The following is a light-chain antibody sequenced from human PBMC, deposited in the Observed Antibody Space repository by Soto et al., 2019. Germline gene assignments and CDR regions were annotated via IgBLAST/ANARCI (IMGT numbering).Light chain of an antibody. CDR3: QSYDRSLSGSRV. Sequence: QSVLTRPPSVSGAPGQRVTISCTGSSSNIGAGYDVHWYQQLPGTAPKLLIYDNTNRPSGVPDRFSGSKSGTSASLAITGLQAEDEADYYSQSYDRSLSGSRVFGNGTKLAVL. V-gene: IGLV1-40*01. J-gene: IGLJ1*01. CDR2: DNT. CDR1: SSNIGAGYD.